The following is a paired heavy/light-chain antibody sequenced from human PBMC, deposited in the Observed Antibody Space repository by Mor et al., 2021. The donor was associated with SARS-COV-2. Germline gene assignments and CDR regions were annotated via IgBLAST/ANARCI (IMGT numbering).Light chain of an antibody. CDR1: QGISSY. CDR3: QQLNTYPLT. V-gene: IGKV1-9*01. Sequence: DIQLTQSPSFLSASVGDRVTITCRASQGISSYLAWYQQKPGKAPKLLIYAASTLQSGVPSRFSGSGSGTEFTLTISSLQPEDFATYYCQQLNTYPLTFGGGTKVEIK. J-gene: IGKJ4*01. CDR2: AAS.
Heavy chain of an antibody. CDR3: ARTSSITIFGVIYYNWFDP. CDR2: INPSAGDT. V-gene: IGHV1-46*01. CDR1: GFTFTNYY. D-gene: IGHD3-3*01. J-gene: IGHJ5*02. Sequence: QVQLVQSGAEVKKPGASVKVSCKASGFTFTNYYFHWVRQAPGQGLEWLGIINPSAGDTSYAQKFQGRVTMTRDTSTSTVYMELSSLRSEDTAIYYCARTSSITIFGVIYYNWFDPWGQGTLVTVSS.